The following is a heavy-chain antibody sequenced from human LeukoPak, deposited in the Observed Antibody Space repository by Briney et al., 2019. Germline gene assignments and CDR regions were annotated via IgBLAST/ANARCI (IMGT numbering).Heavy chain of an antibody. J-gene: IGHJ5*02. V-gene: IGHV4-4*02. CDR3: ARRPAPGYYGSGSTPLRGWFDP. Sequence: SETLSLTCTVSGGSISTSNWWNWVRQPPGKGLQWIGEIYHSGSTNYNPSLKSRVTISVDTSKNQFSLKLSSVTAADTAVYYCARRPAPGYYGSGSTPLRGWFDPWGQGTLVTVSS. CDR2: IYHSGST. D-gene: IGHD3-10*01. CDR1: GGSISTSNW.